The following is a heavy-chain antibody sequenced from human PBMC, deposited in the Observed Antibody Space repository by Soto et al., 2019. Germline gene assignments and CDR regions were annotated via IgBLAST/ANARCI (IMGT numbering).Heavy chain of an antibody. CDR1: GGAFNNYG. V-gene: IGHV1-69*01. J-gene: IGHJ4*02. CDR2: IIPLFSTT. Sequence: QVELVQSGAEVKKPGSSVRVSCKASGGAFNNYGFTWVRQASGQGLEWMGQIIPLFSTTHYAQKFQGRVSITADGSTSTVHMELSSLTSEDTVVYYCARDGNLSSSYGDFDYWGQGTLVIVSS. D-gene: IGHD6-6*01. CDR3: ARDGNLSSSYGDFDY.